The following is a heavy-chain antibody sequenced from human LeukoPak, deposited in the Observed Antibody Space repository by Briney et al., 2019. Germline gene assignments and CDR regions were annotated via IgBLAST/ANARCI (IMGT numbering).Heavy chain of an antibody. CDR2: ISGSGGSA. J-gene: IGHJ1*01. CDR3: AKDDISGGSAEYFQH. V-gene: IGHV3-23*01. Sequence: GGSLRLSCAASGFTFSSYAMSWVRQAPGKGLEWVSDISGSGGSAYYADSVKGRFTISRDNSKNTLYLQMNSLRAEDTAVYYCAKDDISGGSAEYFQHWGQGTLVTVSS. D-gene: IGHD6-25*01. CDR1: GFTFSSYA.